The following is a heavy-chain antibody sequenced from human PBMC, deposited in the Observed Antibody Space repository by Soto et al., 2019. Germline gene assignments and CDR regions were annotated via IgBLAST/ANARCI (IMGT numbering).Heavy chain of an antibody. D-gene: IGHD3-22*01. J-gene: IGHJ4*02. V-gene: IGHV1-69*01. Sequence: QVQLVQSGAEVKKPGSSVKVSCKASGGTFSSYAISWVRQAPGQGREWMGGIIPIFGTANYAQKFQGRVTITADESTSTAYMELSSLRSEDTAVYYCARSRPDSSGYYLPFDYWGQGTLVTVSS. CDR1: GGTFSSYA. CDR2: IIPIFGTA. CDR3: ARSRPDSSGYYLPFDY.